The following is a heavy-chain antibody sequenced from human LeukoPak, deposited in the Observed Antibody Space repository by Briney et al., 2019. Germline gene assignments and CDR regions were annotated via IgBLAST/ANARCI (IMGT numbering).Heavy chain of an antibody. J-gene: IGHJ4*02. V-gene: IGHV3-13*01. CDR2: IGTLGDT. CDR1: GFTFNRYD. D-gene: IGHD1-26*01. CDR3: VRVDGLSGRYDFDY. Sequence: GGSLRLSCAASGFTFNRYDMHWVRQVTGKGLEWVSAIGTLGDTYYSDSVKGRLTISRENATNSLYLQMNGLRAGDTAVYYCVRVDGLSGRYDFDYWGQGSLVTVSS.